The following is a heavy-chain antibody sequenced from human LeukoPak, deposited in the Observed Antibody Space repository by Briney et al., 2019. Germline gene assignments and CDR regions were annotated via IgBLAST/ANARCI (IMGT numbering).Heavy chain of an antibody. CDR3: AKVRYSYSDY. V-gene: IGHV3-23*01. D-gene: IGHD5-18*01. J-gene: IGHJ4*02. Sequence: GGSLRLSCAASGFTFSSYDMSWVRQAPGKGLDWVSDISTSGGSTYYADSVKGRFTISRDNFKNTVYLQMNSLRGEDTAVYYCAKVRYSYSDYWGQGTLVTVSS. CDR1: GFTFSSYD. CDR2: ISTSGGST.